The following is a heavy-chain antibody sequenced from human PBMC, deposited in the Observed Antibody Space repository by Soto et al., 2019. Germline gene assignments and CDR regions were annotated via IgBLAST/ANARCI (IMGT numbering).Heavy chain of an antibody. Sequence: QVRLQESGPGLVKPSGTVSLTCSVSGDSISSDKWWSWVRQPPGKGLEWIGEMHHSGSRPYKPSLWVPATISVHKSRTQFPLQLPLPTAPATALYFCARHDNMALGLTYFDCWVQGILVTVSS. CDR1: GDSISSDKW. J-gene: IGHJ4*02. V-gene: IGHV4-4*02. CDR3: ARHDNMALGLTYFDC. CDR2: MHHSGSR. D-gene: IGHD1-1*01.